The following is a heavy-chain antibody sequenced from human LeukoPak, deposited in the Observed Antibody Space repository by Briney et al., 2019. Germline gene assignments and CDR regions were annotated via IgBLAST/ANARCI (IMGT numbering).Heavy chain of an antibody. Sequence: GGSLRLSCAASGFTFSDYYMSWIRQAPGKGLEWVSGISWNSGHKGYADSVKGRFTISRDNAKNSLYLRMNSLRAEDTALYYCAKDRRPTVSGGYFDLWGRGTLVIVSS. CDR2: ISWNSGHK. J-gene: IGHJ2*01. CDR1: GFTFSDYY. CDR3: AKDRRPTVSGGYFDL. V-gene: IGHV3-9*01. D-gene: IGHD3-10*01.